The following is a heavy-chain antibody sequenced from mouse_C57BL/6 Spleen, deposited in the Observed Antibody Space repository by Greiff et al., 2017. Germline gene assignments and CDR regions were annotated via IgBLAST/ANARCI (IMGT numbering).Heavy chain of an antibody. V-gene: IGHV3-6*01. CDR3: ADYYGSSPFAY. D-gene: IGHD1-1*01. J-gene: IGHJ3*01. Sequence: DVHLVESGPGLVKPSQSLSLTCSVTGYSITSGYYWNWIRQFPGNKLEWMGYISYDGSNNYNPSLKNRISITRDTSKNQFFLKLNSVTTEDTATYYCADYYGSSPFAYWGQGTLVTVSA. CDR2: ISYDGSN. CDR1: GYSITSGYY.